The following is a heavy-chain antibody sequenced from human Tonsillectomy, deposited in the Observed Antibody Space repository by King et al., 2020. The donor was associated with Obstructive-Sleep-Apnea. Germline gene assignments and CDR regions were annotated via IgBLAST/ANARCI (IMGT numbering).Heavy chain of an antibody. CDR3: ARGGRIKIDSWSYYFDY. D-gene: IGHD6-13*01. Sequence: QLVQSGAEVKKPGASVKVSCKASGYTFTDYYMHWVRQAPGQGLEWMGWINPNSGGTNYAQKSQGRVTMTRDTSISTAYMELTWLRSDDTAVFFCARGGRIKIDSWSYYFDYWGQGTLVTVSS. V-gene: IGHV1-2*02. J-gene: IGHJ4*02. CDR1: GYTFTDYY. CDR2: INPNSGGT.